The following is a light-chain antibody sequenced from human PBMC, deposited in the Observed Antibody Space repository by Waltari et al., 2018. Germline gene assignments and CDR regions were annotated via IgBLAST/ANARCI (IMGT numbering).Light chain of an antibody. CDR1: LSVLYSSNNKNY. CDR3: QQYYSTPPLT. V-gene: IGKV4-1*01. J-gene: IGKJ4*01. Sequence: DIVMTQSPDSLAVSLGEWATINCKSSLSVLYSSNNKNYLAWYQQKPGQPPRVLIYWASTRESGVPDRFRGSGSETEFTLTISSLQAEDVAVYYCQQYYSTPPLTFGGGTKVEIK. CDR2: WAS.